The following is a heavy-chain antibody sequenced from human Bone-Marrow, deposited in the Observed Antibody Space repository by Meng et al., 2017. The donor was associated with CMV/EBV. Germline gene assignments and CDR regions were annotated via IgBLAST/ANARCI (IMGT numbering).Heavy chain of an antibody. Sequence: ASVKVSCKASGYTFTSYGISWVRQAPGQGLEWMGWINPNSGGTNYAQKFQGRVTMTRDTSISTAYMELSRLRSDDTAVYYGAREDSSSGFDPWGQGTLVTVSS. CDR2: INPNSGGT. CDR1: GYTFTSYG. J-gene: IGHJ5*02. D-gene: IGHD6-6*01. V-gene: IGHV1-2*02. CDR3: AREDSSSGFDP.